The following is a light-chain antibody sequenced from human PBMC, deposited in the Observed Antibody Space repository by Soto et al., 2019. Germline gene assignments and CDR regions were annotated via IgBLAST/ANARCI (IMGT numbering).Light chain of an antibody. CDR3: LQYGGSPRT. J-gene: IGKJ1*01. Sequence: EIVLTQSPGTLSLSPGERATLSCRASQSVSNNYLAWYQQRPGQAPRLLIYGASSRATGIPDRFSGSGSGNYFTLTISRLEPEDFAVYYCLQYGGSPRTFGQGTKVEIK. V-gene: IGKV3-20*01. CDR1: QSVSNNY. CDR2: GAS.